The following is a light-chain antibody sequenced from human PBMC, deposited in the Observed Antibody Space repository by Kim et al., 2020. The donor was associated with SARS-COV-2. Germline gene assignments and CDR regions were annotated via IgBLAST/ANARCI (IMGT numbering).Light chain of an antibody. J-gene: IGLJ2*01. V-gene: IGLV2-11*01. CDR2: DVS. CDR3: CSYAGSYVV. Sequence: PGQSVTISCTGTSSDVGGYNYVSWYQQHTGKAPKLMIYDVSKRPSGVPDRFSGSKSGNTASLTISGLQAEDEADYYCCSYAGSYVVFGGGTQLTVL. CDR1: SSDVGGYNY.